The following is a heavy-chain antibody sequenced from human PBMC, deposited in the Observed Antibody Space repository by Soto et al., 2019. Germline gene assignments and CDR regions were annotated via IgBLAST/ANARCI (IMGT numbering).Heavy chain of an antibody. CDR3: TTTFGDNDDDAFDI. J-gene: IGHJ3*02. Sequence: EGQLVESGGAFVKPGGSLRLSCAASGFTFGFACLNWVRQAPGKGQEWVGRIKARDDGGTADVAAPVTGRFSISRDDSKNTLFLHMNGLESEDTAVYYCTTTFGDNDDDAFDIWGQGTLVAVSS. V-gene: IGHV3-15*07. CDR1: GFTFGFAC. CDR2: IKARDDGGTA. D-gene: IGHD3-10*01.